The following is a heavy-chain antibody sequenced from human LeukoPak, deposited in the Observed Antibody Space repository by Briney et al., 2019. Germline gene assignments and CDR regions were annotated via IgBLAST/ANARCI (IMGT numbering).Heavy chain of an antibody. J-gene: IGHJ4*02. CDR3: ARGGYSYGSADY. D-gene: IGHD5-18*01. V-gene: IGHV4-39*01. CDR1: GGSISSSSYY. CDR2: IYYSGST. Sequence: SETLSLTCTVSGGSISSSSYYWGWIRQPPGKGLEWIGSIYYSGSTYYNPSLKSRVTISVDTSKNQFSLKLSSVTAADTAVYYCARGGYSYGSADYWGQGTLGTVSS.